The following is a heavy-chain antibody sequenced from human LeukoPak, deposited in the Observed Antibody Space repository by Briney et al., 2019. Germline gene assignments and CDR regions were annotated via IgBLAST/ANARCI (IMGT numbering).Heavy chain of an antibody. V-gene: IGHV3-7*01. CDR1: GFTFSNYW. Sequence: GGSLRLSCVGSGFTFSNYWMTWVRQAPGKGLEWVANIKYDGSEKYYGDSVKGRFTISRDNAKNSLYLQMNSLRVEDTAVYYCPRSPLYGMDVWGQGTTVTVAS. CDR2: IKYDGSEK. CDR3: PRSPLYGMDV. J-gene: IGHJ6*02.